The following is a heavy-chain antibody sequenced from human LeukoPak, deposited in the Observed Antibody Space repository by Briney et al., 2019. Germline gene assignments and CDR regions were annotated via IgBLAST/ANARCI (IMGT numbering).Heavy chain of an antibody. D-gene: IGHD1-14*01. CDR3: ARGVEPLAANTLAY. CDR1: GFTFSSYG. Sequence: GGSLRLSCAASGFTFSSYGMHWVRQAPGKGLEWVAVIWYDGSNKYYADSVKGRFTISRDNSKNTLYLEMNSLSPDDTAVYYCARGVEPLAANTLAYWGQGTLVTVSS. CDR2: IWYDGSNK. V-gene: IGHV3-33*01. J-gene: IGHJ4*02.